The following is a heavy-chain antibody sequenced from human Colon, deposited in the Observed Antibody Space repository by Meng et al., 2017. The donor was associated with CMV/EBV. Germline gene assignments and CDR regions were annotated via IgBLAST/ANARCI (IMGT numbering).Heavy chain of an antibody. CDR1: GASVSNPTKY. D-gene: IGHD5-24*01. Sequence: SETLSLTCTVSGASVSNPTKYWSWIRQPPGKGLEWIGYVYYTGTARYNSSFESRATISVDTSKNQFSLRLTSMTVADTAVYYCARDAPPRIGYNDFWGPGTLVTVSS. V-gene: IGHV4-30-4*08. CDR2: VYYTGTA. CDR3: ARDAPPRIGYNDF. J-gene: IGHJ4*02.